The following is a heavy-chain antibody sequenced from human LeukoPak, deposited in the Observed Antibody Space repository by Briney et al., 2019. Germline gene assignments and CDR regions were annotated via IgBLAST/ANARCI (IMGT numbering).Heavy chain of an antibody. D-gene: IGHD2-2*01. CDR2: INPNSGGT. CDR3: ARDNHVCSSTSCQYYYYGMDV. CDR1: GYTLTGYY. V-gene: IGHV1-2*02. J-gene: IGHJ6*02. Sequence: ASVKVSCKASGYTLTGYYMHWVRQAPGQGLEWMGWINPNSGGTNYAQKFQGRVTMTRDTSISTAYMELSSLRSDDTAVYYCARDNHVCSSTSCQYYYYGMDVWGLGTTVTVSS.